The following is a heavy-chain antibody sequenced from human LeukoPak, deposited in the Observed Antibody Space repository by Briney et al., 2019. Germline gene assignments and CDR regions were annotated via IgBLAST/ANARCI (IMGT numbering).Heavy chain of an antibody. Sequence: SETLSLTCAVYGGSFSGYYWSWIRQPPGKGLEWIGEINHSGSTNYNPSLKSRVAISVDTSKNQFSLKLRSVTAADTAVYYCARVGYYDSSGYAHWGQGTLVTVSS. CDR1: GGSFSGYY. CDR3: ARVGYYDSSGYAH. D-gene: IGHD3-22*01. J-gene: IGHJ4*02. V-gene: IGHV4-34*01. CDR2: INHSGST.